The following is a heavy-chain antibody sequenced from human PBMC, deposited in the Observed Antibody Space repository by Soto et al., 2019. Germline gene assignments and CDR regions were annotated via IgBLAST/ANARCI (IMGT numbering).Heavy chain of an antibody. V-gene: IGHV1-18*01. CDR2: ISAYNGNT. Sequence: ASVKVSCKASGYTFTSYGISWVRQAPGQGLEWMGWISAYNGNTNYAQKLQGRVTMTTDTSTSTAYLELRSLRSDDTAVYYCGRDLVVARPTCFDPWGRETLVPVSP. CDR3: GRDLVVARPTCFDP. J-gene: IGHJ5*02. CDR1: GYTFTSYG. D-gene: IGHD2-15*01.